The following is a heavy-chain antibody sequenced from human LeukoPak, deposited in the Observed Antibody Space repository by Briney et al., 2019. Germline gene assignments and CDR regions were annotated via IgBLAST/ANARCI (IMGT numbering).Heavy chain of an antibody. Sequence: PGGSLRLSCVASGFPFSSYWMTWVRQAPGKGLEWVANIKQDGSKKSYVDSEKGRFTISRDNAKNSLYLQMNSLRAEDTAIYYCTRVGYIDEGIDYWGQGTLVTVSS. D-gene: IGHD5-24*01. CDR3: TRVGYIDEGIDY. CDR1: GFPFSSYW. J-gene: IGHJ4*02. V-gene: IGHV3-7*04. CDR2: IKQDGSKK.